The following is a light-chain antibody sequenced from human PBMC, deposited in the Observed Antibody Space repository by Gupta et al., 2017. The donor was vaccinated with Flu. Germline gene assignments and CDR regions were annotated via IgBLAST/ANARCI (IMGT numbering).Light chain of an antibody. CDR3: QHSYNFPLT. Sequence: DIQMTQSPLSVSAFVGDRVSITCRASQDVNSWLAWYQQKPGKAPKLLIYAASKVQSGVPSRFSASGSGTDFTFTINSLQPEDVGIYCCQHSYNFPLTFGGGTKVEIK. CDR2: AAS. V-gene: IGKV1-12*01. J-gene: IGKJ4*01. CDR1: QDVNSW.